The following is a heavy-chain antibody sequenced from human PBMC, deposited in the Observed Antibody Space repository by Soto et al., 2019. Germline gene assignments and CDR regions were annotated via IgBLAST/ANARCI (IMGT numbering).Heavy chain of an antibody. J-gene: IGHJ4*02. V-gene: IGHV1-69*01. CDR2: IIPFFGTA. D-gene: IGHD3-16*01. Sequence: QVQLVQSGAEVKKTGSSVKVSCKTSGGTFSTFGISWVRQAPGQGLEWMGGIIPFFGTAEYSQKFEDRITNTADESKNTVYMDLRSLTYEDTAIYYCARTAPMDAGDKYYYDFWGQGALVTVSS. CDR1: GGTFSTFG. CDR3: ARTAPMDAGDKYYYDF.